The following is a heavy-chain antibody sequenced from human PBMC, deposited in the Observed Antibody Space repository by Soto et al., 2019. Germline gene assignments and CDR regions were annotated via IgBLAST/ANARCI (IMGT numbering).Heavy chain of an antibody. Sequence: GGSLRLSCAASGFTFSSYSMNWVRQAPGKGLEWVSYISSSSSTIYYADSVKGRFTISRDNAKNSLYLQMNSLRDEDTALYYCARDMDTITMIVVSDAFDIWGQGTMVTVSS. V-gene: IGHV3-48*02. D-gene: IGHD3-22*01. J-gene: IGHJ3*02. CDR1: GFTFSSYS. CDR2: ISSSSSTI. CDR3: ARDMDTITMIVVSDAFDI.